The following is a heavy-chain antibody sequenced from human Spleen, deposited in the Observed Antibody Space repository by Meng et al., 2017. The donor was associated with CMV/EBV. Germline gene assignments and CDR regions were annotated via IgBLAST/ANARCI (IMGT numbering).Heavy chain of an antibody. J-gene: IGHJ4*02. D-gene: IGHD5-18*01. V-gene: IGHV3-48*04. Sequence: LSLTCAASGFTFSSYSMNWVRQAPGKGLEWVSYISSSSSTIYYADSVKGRFTISRDNAKNSLYLQMNSLRAEDTALYYCATTTATFDYWGQGTLVTVSS. CDR1: GFTFSSYS. CDR2: ISSSSSTI. CDR3: ATTTATFDY.